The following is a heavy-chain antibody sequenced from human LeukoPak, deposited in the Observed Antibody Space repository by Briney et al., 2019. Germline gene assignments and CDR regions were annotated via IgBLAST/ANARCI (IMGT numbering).Heavy chain of an antibody. CDR3: ARSGRGYWPDY. Sequence: ASVKVSCKASGYTFINYDINWVRQATGQGLEWMGWMNPNSSNTGYAQKFQGRVTITRNTSINTAYMELSSLRSEDTAVYYCARSGRGYWPDYWGQGTLVTVSS. CDR2: MNPNSSNT. CDR1: GYTFINYD. J-gene: IGHJ4*02. D-gene: IGHD1-26*01. V-gene: IGHV1-8*03.